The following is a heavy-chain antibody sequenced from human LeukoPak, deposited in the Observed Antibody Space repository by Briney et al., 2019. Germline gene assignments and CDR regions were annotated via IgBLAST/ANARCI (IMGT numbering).Heavy chain of an antibody. J-gene: IGHJ4*02. CDR1: GGSISSSSYY. V-gene: IGHV4-39*01. D-gene: IGHD3-16*02. CDR3: AAYDYVWGSYRFDY. CDR2: IYYSGGT. Sequence: SETLSLTCTVSGGSISSSSYYWGWIRQPPGKGLEWIGSIYYSGGTYYNPSLKSRVTISVDTSKNQFSLKLSSVTAADTAVYYCAAYDYVWGSYRFDYWGQGTLVTVSS.